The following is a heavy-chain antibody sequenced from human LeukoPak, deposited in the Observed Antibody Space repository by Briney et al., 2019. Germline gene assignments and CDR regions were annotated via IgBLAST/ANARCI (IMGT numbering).Heavy chain of an antibody. D-gene: IGHD6-13*01. CDR2: INPSGGST. J-gene: IGHJ4*02. CDR1: GYTFTSYY. CDR3: ARWSGYSSSWYAVYFDY. Sequence: HRASVKVSCKASGYTFTSYYMHWVRQAPGQGLEWMGIINPSGGSTSYAQKFQGRVTMTRDTSTSTVYMELSSLRSEDTAVYYCARWSGYSSSWYAVYFDYWGQGTLVTVSS. V-gene: IGHV1-46*01.